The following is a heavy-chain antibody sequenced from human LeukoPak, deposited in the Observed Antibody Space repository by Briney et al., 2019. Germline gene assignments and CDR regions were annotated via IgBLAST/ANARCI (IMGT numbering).Heavy chain of an antibody. Sequence: GRSLRLSCAASGFTFDDYAMHWVRQAPGKGLEWVSGISWNSGSIGYADSVKGRFTISRDNAKNSLYLQMNSLRAEDTALYYCAKDRGFGDQKPKWYYYYGMDVWGQGTTVTVSS. CDR2: ISWNSGSI. J-gene: IGHJ6*02. CDR1: GFTFDDYA. D-gene: IGHD3-10*01. V-gene: IGHV3-9*01. CDR3: AKDRGFGDQKPKWYYYYGMDV.